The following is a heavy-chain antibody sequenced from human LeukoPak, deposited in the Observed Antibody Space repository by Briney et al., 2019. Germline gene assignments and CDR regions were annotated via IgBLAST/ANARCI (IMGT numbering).Heavy chain of an antibody. J-gene: IGHJ4*02. Sequence: SETLSLTCIVSVGSITTSDNYWGWIRQPPGKGLEWIGSIHHSGSTNYNPSLKSRVTISVDTSKNQFSLKLSSVTAADTAVYYCARRVVVYSSGWYDYWGQGTLVTVSS. CDR2: IHHSGST. V-gene: IGHV4-39*07. D-gene: IGHD6-19*01. CDR3: ARRVVVYSSGWYDY. CDR1: VGSITTSDNY.